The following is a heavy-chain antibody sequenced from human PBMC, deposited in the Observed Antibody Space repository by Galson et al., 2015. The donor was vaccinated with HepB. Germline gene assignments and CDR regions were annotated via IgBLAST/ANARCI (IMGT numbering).Heavy chain of an antibody. CDR1: GYTLSEIS. V-gene: IGHV1-24*01. D-gene: IGHD3-22*01. J-gene: IGHJ4*02. CDR3: STVFCRGGSCYLLDLFDY. Sequence: SVKVSCKVSGYTLSEISVHWVRQAPGKGFEWIGGFAPEDGRTISVRNLQGRVSVTEDTSTDTVYLELSRLRSEDTAIYYCSTVFCRGGSCYLLDLFDYWGQGTLVTVSS. CDR2: FAPEDGRT.